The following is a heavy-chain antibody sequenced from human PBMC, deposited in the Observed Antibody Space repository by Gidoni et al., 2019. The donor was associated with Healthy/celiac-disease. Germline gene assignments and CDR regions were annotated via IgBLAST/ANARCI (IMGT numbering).Heavy chain of an antibody. Sequence: QVQLQESGPGLVKPSQTLSLTCTVSGGSISRGSYYWRWIRQPAGKGLEWIGRIYTSGSTNYNPSLKSRVTISVDTSKNQFSLKLSSVTAADTAVYYCARGRDGYNYRPFDYWGQGTLVTVSS. CDR2: IYTSGST. CDR1: GGSISRGSYY. V-gene: IGHV4-61*02. CDR3: ARGRDGYNYRPFDY. J-gene: IGHJ4*02. D-gene: IGHD5-12*01.